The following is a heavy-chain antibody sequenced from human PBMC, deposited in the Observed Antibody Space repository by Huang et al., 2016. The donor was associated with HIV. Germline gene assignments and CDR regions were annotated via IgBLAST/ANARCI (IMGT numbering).Heavy chain of an antibody. Sequence: QVQLQQWGAGLLRPSETLSLTCAVYGGSFSGYYGTWIRQPPGKGLEGIGEINNSERTNYNPSLKSRGTISVDTSRNQFSLTLTSVTAADTAVYYCARGQGGYYYYYMDVWGKGTTVTVSS. J-gene: IGHJ6*03. V-gene: IGHV4-34*01. CDR2: INNSERT. CDR3: ARGQGGYYYYYMDV. CDR1: GGSFSGYY.